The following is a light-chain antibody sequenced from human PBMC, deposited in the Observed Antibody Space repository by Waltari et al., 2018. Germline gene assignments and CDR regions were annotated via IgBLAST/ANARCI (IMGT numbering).Light chain of an antibody. Sequence: DIQMTQSPSSLSAYVGDRVTITCRASQSIGSILNWFQQKAGKAPKLLIYGASSLQSGVPSRFSGSGSATDFTLTISSLQPEDFATYYCQQSYSTPITFGQGTRLEIK. CDR1: QSIGSI. V-gene: IGKV1-39*01. CDR2: GAS. CDR3: QQSYSTPIT. J-gene: IGKJ5*01.